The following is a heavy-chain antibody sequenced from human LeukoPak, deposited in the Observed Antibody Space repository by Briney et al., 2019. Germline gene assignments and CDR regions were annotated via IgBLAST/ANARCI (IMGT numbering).Heavy chain of an antibody. CDR1: GGSISSSNW. Sequence: SETLSLTCAVSGGSISSSNWWSWVRQPPGKGLEWIGEIYHSGSTNYDPSLKSRVTISVDKSKNQFSLKLSSVTAADTAVYYCARDCSGGSCTLSDYYYYGMDVWGQGTTVTVSS. D-gene: IGHD2-15*01. V-gene: IGHV4-4*02. J-gene: IGHJ6*02. CDR2: IYHSGST. CDR3: ARDCSGGSCTLSDYYYYGMDV.